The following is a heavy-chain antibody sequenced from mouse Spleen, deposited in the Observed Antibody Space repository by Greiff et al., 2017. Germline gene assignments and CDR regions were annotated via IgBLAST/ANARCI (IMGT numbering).Heavy chain of an antibody. D-gene: IGHD2-1*01. V-gene: IGHV1-50*01. Sequence: QVQLKQPGAELVKPGASVKLSCKASGYTFTSYWMQWVKQRPGQGLEWIGEIDPSDSYTNYNQKFKGKATLTVDTSSSTAYMQLSSLTSEDSAVYYCARKGDGNLYAMDYWRQGTSVTVSS. CDR1: GYTFTSYW. CDR3: ARKGDGNLYAMDY. J-gene: IGHJ4*01. CDR2: IDPSDSYT.